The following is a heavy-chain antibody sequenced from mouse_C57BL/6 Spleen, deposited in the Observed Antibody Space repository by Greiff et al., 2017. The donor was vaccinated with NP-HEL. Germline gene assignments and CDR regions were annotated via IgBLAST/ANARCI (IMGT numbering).Heavy chain of an antibody. CDR3: GGGGYSPFAY. D-gene: IGHD2-3*01. J-gene: IGHJ3*01. CDR2: IDPSDSYT. Sequence: QVQLKQPGAELVRPGTSVKLSCKASGYTFTSYWMHWVKQRPGQGLEWIGVIDPSDSYTNYNQKFKGKATLTVDTSSSTAYMQLSSLTSEDSAVYYCGGGGYSPFAYWGKGTLVTVSA. CDR1: GYTFTSYW. V-gene: IGHV1-59*01.